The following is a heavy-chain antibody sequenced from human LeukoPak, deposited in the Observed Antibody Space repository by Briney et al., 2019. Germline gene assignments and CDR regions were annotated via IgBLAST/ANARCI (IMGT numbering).Heavy chain of an antibody. J-gene: IGHJ2*01. Sequence: SETLSLTCTVSGGSISSGDYYWSWIRQPPGKGLEWIGYIYYSGSTYYNPSLKSRVTISVDTSKNQFSLKLSSVTAADTAVYYCARVRPPYGDYASWYFDLWGRGTLVTVFS. CDR1: GGSISSGDYY. V-gene: IGHV4-30-4*01. CDR2: IYYSGST. CDR3: ARVRPPYGDYASWYFDL. D-gene: IGHD4-17*01.